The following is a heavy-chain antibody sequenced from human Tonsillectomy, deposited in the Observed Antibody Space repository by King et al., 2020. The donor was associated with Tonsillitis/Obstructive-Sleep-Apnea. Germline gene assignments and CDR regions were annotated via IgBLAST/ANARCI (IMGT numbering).Heavy chain of an antibody. J-gene: IGHJ4*02. CDR1: GFTFSKDG. Sequence: QLVQSWRGLVKPGGSLRLSCAASGFTFSKDGMSGVRQGPGKGLEWFGRIKRKTDGGTTDYAEPVNSSVTISRDDSKKTLYLQMNSLKTEDTAEYYCTTGRSYWGQGTLVTVSS. CDR3: TTGRSY. V-gene: IGHV3-15*01. CDR2: IKRKTDGGTT.